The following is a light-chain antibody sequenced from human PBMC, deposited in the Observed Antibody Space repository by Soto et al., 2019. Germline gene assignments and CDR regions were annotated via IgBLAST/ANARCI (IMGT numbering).Light chain of an antibody. CDR2: AAS. V-gene: IGKV1-6*01. Sequence: AIQMTQSPSSLSASVGDRVTITCRASQGIRNDLGWYQQKPGKAPKLLIYAASSLQSGVPSRFSGSGSDTDFTFTISSLQPEDFATYYCLQDYNYPCTFGQGTKVEIK. J-gene: IGKJ1*01. CDR1: QGIRND. CDR3: LQDYNYPCT.